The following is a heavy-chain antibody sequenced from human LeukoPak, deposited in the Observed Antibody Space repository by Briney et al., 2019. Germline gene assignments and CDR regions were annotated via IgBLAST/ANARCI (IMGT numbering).Heavy chain of an antibody. CDR1: GFTFDDYA. Sequence: PGGSLRLSCAASGFTFDDYAMHWVRQAPGKGLEWVSGISWNSGSIDYADSVKGRFTISRDNSKNTLYLQMNSLRAEDTAVYYCAKSAVLVSPRYCSTTSCYTREYFQHWGQGTLVTVSS. V-gene: IGHV3-9*01. CDR3: AKSAVLVSPRYCSTTSCYTREYFQH. J-gene: IGHJ1*01. D-gene: IGHD2-2*02. CDR2: ISWNSGSI.